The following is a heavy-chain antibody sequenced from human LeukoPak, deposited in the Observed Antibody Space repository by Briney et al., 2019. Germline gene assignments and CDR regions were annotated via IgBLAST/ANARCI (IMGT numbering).Heavy chain of an antibody. V-gene: IGHV3-23*01. D-gene: IGHD4-17*01. Sequence: PGGSLRLSCAASGFTVSSNYMSWVRQAPGKGLEWVSTISTSGASTYYADSVRGRFTISRDNSKNTLYLQMKSLRAEDTAVYYCAKDWKDYGDFHAFDVWGQGTMVTVSS. CDR1: GFTVSSNY. CDR2: ISTSGAST. J-gene: IGHJ3*01. CDR3: AKDWKDYGDFHAFDV.